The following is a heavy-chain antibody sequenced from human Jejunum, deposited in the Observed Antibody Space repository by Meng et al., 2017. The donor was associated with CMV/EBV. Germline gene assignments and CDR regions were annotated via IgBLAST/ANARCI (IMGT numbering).Heavy chain of an antibody. Sequence: QVHRLQSGPEVKKPGASVRVPCKASGYTFGSYGICWVRQHPGQGLEWMGWFVNYVDTYPAPKFQGRVTMTTDTHTNTAFMELRSLTSDDTAVYYCASGTPGRSYCDYWGQGTLVTVSS. CDR1: GYTFGSYG. CDR3: ASGTPGRSYCDY. D-gene: IGHD2-15*01. V-gene: IGHV1-18*01. CDR2: FVNYVDT. J-gene: IGHJ4*02.